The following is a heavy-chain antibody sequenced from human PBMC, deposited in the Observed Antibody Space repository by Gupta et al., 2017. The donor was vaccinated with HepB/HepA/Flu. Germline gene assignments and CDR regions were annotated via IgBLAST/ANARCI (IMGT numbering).Heavy chain of an antibody. Sequence: EVQLVESGGGLVQPGGSLRLSCAASGFTVSSNYLSWVRQAPGKGLEWVAVSDSGGSKFYTDSGRGRVTISRDSSKKTLEMQMNSLRAEDTAVYDCARDAYYDDTSGKRGTVIYGGHGTLVTVSS. D-gene: IGHD3-22*01. J-gene: IGHJ4*01. CDR1: GFTVSSNY. V-gene: IGHV3-66*01. CDR3: ARDAYYDDTSGKRGTVIY. CDR2: SDSGGSK.